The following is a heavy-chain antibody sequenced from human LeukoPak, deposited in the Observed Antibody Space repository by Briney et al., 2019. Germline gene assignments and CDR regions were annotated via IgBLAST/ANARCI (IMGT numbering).Heavy chain of an antibody. D-gene: IGHD2-2*01. CDR2: IYYSGNT. CDR1: GGSFSGYY. CDR3: ARDSSFSNWYFAF. Sequence: SETLSLTCAVYGGSFSGYYWSWIRQPPGKGLEWIGSIYYSGNTYYNPSLKSRVTISLDTSKNQFSLKLSSVTAADTAVYYCARDSSFSNWYFAFWGRGTLVTVSS. V-gene: IGHV4-34*01. J-gene: IGHJ2*01.